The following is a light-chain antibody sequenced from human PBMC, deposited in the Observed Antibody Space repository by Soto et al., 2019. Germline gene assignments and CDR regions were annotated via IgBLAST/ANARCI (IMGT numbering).Light chain of an antibody. V-gene: IGLV2-14*01. J-gene: IGLJ3*02. CDR2: EVS. CDR1: SSDDGGYNY. CDR3: SSYTSSSTPWV. Sequence: QSALTQPASVSGSPGQSITISCTGTSSDDGGYNYVSWYQQHPGKAPKLMIYEVSNRPSGVSNPFSGSKSGNTASLTISGLQAEDEADYYCSSYTSSSTPWVFGGGTKVTVL.